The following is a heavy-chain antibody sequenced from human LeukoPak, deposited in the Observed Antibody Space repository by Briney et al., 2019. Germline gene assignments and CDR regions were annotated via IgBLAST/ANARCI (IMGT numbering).Heavy chain of an antibody. D-gene: IGHD6-13*01. J-gene: IGHJ5*02. CDR1: GGSFSGYY. V-gene: IGHV4-34*01. CDR2: INHSGST. Sequence: SEALSLTCAVYGGSFSGYYWSWIRQPPGKGLEWIGEINHSGSTNYNPSLKSRVTISVDTSKNQFSLKLSSVTAADTAVYYCARVGYSSSWYSCFDPWGQGTLVTVSS. CDR3: ARVGYSSSWYSCFDP.